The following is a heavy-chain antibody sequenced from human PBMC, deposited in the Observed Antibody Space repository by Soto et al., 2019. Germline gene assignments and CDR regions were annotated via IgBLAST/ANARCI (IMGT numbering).Heavy chain of an antibody. CDR3: ARGYCTNVVCYWGMWNNWFDP. CDR1: GGSISSGGYY. D-gene: IGHD2-8*01. J-gene: IGHJ5*02. CDR2: IYYSGST. V-gene: IGHV4-31*03. Sequence: SETLSLTCTVSGGSISSGGYYWSWIRQHPGKGLEWIGYIYYSGSTYYNPSLKSRVTISVDTSKNQFSLKLSSVTAADTAVYYCARGYCTNVVCYWGMWNNWFDPWGQGTLVTVSS.